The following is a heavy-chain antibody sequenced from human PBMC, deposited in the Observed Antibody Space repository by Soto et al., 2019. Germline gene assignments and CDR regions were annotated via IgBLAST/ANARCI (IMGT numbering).Heavy chain of an antibody. CDR3: SLWFGELLDDAFDI. J-gene: IGHJ3*02. D-gene: IGHD3-10*01. V-gene: IGHV4-34*01. CDR2: INHSGST. CDR1: GGSFSGYY. Sequence: SETLSLTGAVYGGSFSGYYWSWIRQPPGKGLEWIGEINHSGSTNYNPSLKSRVTISVDTSKNQFSLKLSSVTAADTAVYYCSLWFGELLDDAFDIWGQGTMVTVSS.